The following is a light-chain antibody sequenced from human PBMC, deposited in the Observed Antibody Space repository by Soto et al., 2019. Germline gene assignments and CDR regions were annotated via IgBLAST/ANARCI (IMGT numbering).Light chain of an antibody. CDR1: QRVSSY. V-gene: IGKV3-11*01. Sequence: EIVLTQSPATLSLSPGERATLSCRASQRVSSYLAWYQQKPGQAPRLLIYDASNRATGIPARFSGSGSGTDFTLTISSLEPEDFAVYYCQQRSNWPPGLTFCGGTKVEIK. CDR3: QQRSNWPPGLT. CDR2: DAS. J-gene: IGKJ4*01.